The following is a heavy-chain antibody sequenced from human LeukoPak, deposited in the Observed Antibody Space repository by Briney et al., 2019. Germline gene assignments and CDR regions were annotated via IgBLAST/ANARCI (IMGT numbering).Heavy chain of an antibody. CDR1: GFTFSSYA. D-gene: IGHD1-1*01. Sequence: PGRSLRLSCAVSGFTFSSYAMKWVRQAPGKGLEWASAISGSGGSTYYADSVKGRFTISRDKSKNTLYLQLNSLRAETPSVFYCAKGDPTWTLPHDYWGQGTLVTVSS. J-gene: IGHJ4*02. V-gene: IGHV3-23*01. CDR3: AKGDPTWTLPHDY. CDR2: ISGSGGST.